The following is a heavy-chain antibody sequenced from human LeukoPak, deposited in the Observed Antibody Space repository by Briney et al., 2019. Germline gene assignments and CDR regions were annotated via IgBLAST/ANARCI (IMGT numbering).Heavy chain of an antibody. Sequence: PSETLSLTCTVSGGSISSSSYYWGWIRQPPGKGLEWIGSIYYSGSTYYNPSLKSRVTISVDTSKNQFSLKLSSVTAADTAVYYCARALGYSYGYYFDYWGQGTLVTVSS. CDR2: IYYSGST. D-gene: IGHD5-18*01. V-gene: IGHV4-39*07. J-gene: IGHJ4*02. CDR1: GGSISSSSYY. CDR3: ARALGYSYGYYFDY.